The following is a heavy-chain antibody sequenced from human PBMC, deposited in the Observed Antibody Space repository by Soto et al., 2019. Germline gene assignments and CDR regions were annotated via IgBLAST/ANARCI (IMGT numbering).Heavy chain of an antibody. J-gene: IGHJ4*02. CDR1: VFPFGANA. CDR2: LSNTGRRT. Sequence: GGSLRLSCVVSVFPFGANAMSWVRQAPGKGLEWVSGLSNTGRRTSYADSVKGRFNISRDNSENTVYLQMNSLRVEDTAVYYCATEMGATQGPFDNWGQGTLVNGSS. V-gene: IGHV3-23*01. CDR3: ATEMGATQGPFDN. D-gene: IGHD1-26*01.